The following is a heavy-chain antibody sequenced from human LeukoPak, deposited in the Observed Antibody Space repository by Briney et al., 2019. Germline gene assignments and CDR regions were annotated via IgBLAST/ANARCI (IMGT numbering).Heavy chain of an antibody. CDR3: ARQVGFCSDSTCYFDY. CDR1: GFPFSSYV. J-gene: IGHJ4*02. D-gene: IGHD3-22*01. CDR2: ISGSGDST. Sequence: QSGGSLRLSCAASGFPFSSYVMRWVRQGPGKGLQWVSAISGSGDSTDYADSVKGRFTISRDNSKNILFLQMSSLRADDTAICYCARQVGFCSDSTCYFDYWGQGALVTVSS. V-gene: IGHV3-23*01.